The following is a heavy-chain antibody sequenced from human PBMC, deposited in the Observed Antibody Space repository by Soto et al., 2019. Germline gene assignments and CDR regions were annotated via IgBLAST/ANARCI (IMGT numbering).Heavy chain of an antibody. V-gene: IGHV4-39*01. J-gene: IGHJ3*02. CDR3: ASGYCSGGSCYDGNVAFDI. D-gene: IGHD2-15*01. CDR2: IYYSGST. CDR1: GGSISSSSYY. Sequence: SETLSLTCTVSGGSISSSSYYWGWIRQPPGKGLEWIGSIYYSGSTYYNPSLKSRVTISVDTSKNQFSLKLSSVTAADTAVYYCASGYCSGGSCYDGNVAFDIWGQGTMVTVSS.